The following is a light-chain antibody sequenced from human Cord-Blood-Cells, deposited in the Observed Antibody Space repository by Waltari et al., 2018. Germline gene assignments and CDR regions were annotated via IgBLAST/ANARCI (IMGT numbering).Light chain of an antibody. CDR2: DVS. CDR1: DVGGYNY. CDR3: SSYTSSSTYVV. Sequence: DVGGYNYVSWYQQHPGKAPKLMIYDVSNRPSGVSNRFSGSKSGNTASLTISGLQAEDEADYYCSSYTSSSTYVVFGGGTKLTVL. V-gene: IGLV2-14*04. J-gene: IGLJ2*01.